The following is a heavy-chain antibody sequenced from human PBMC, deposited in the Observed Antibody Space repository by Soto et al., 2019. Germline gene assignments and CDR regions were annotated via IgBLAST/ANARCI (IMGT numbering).Heavy chain of an antibody. CDR3: ASVYCSGGSCYHLDQ. CDR1: GFTFSSYW. D-gene: IGHD2-15*01. CDR2: INSDGSST. V-gene: IGHV3-74*01. J-gene: IGHJ5*02. Sequence: GGSLRLSCAASGFTFSSYWMHWVRQAPGKGLVWVSRINSDGSSTSYADSVKGRFTISRDNAKNTLYLQMNSLRAEDTAVYYCASVYCSGGSCYHLDQWGQGTPDTVSA.